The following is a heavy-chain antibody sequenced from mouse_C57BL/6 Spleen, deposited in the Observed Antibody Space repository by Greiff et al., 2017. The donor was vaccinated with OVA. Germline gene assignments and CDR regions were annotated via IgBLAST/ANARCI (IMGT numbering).Heavy chain of an antibody. J-gene: IGHJ4*01. V-gene: IGHV1-7*01. D-gene: IGHD1-1*01. CDR3: ARDTTNYAMDY. Sequence: VQLQQSGAELAKPGASVKLSCKASGYTFTSYWMHWVNQRPGQGLEWIGYINPSSGYTKYNQKFKDQAALTAAKSSSTAYMQLSSLTYEDSAVYYCARDTTNYAMDYWGQGTSVTVSS. CDR2: INPSSGYT. CDR1: GYTFTSYW.